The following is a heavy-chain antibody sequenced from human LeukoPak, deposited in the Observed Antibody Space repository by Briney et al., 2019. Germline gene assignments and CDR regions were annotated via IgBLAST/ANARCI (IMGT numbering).Heavy chain of an antibody. D-gene: IGHD2-2*02. CDR3: ARSSAIRTYYYYYGMDV. Sequence: SETLSLTCAVYGGSFSGYYWSWIRQPPGKGLEWIGEINHSGSTNYNPSLKSRVTISVDTSKNQFSLKLSSVTAADTAVYSCARSSAIRTYYYYYGMDVWGQGTTVTVSS. CDR1: GGSFSGYY. V-gene: IGHV4-34*01. J-gene: IGHJ6*02. CDR2: INHSGST.